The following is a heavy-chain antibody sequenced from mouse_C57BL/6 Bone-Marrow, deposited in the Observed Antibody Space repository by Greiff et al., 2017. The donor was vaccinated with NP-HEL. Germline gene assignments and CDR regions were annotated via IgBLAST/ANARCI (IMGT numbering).Heavy chain of an antibody. D-gene: IGHD4-1*01. V-gene: IGHV5-6*01. Sequence: EVQGVESGGDLVKPGGSLKLSCAASGFTFSSYGMSWVRQTPDKRLEWVATISSGGSYTYSPDSVKGRFTISRDNAKNTLYLHLSRLKSEVTAMYYCAAHWDQCSYWGQGTLVTVSA. J-gene: IGHJ3*01. CDR1: GFTFSSYG. CDR3: AAHWDQCSY. CDR2: ISSGGSYT.